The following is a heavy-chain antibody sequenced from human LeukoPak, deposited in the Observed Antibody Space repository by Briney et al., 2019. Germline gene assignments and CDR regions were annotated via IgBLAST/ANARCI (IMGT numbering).Heavy chain of an antibody. J-gene: IGHJ4*02. D-gene: IGHD3-22*01. CDR3: ARDSPYDSSGYYYYFDY. CDR2: IYYSGDI. CDR1: GGSVRSGSYY. Sequence: SETLSLTCTVSGGSVRSGSYYWSWIRQPPGKGLESIGYIYYSGDINYNPSLKSRVTMSLDASKNQFSLKLSSVTAADTAVYYCARDSPYDSSGYYYYFDYWGQGTLVTVSS. V-gene: IGHV4-61*01.